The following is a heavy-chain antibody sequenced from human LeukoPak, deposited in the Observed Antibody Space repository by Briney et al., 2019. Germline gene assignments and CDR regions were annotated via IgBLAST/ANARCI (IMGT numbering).Heavy chain of an antibody. CDR2: ISGSGGST. Sequence: GGSLRLSCEASGFTFSTYGMSWVRQAPGKGLEWVSAISGSGGSTYYADSVKGRVTISRDNSKNTLYLQVNSLRAEDTAVYYCARDIYYYDSSGYYFPGGSDYWGQGTLVTVSS. D-gene: IGHD3-22*01. J-gene: IGHJ4*02. V-gene: IGHV3-23*01. CDR3: ARDIYYYDSSGYYFPGGSDY. CDR1: GFTFSTYG.